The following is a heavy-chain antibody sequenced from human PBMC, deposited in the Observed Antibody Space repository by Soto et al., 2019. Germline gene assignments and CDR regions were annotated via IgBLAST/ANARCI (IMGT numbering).Heavy chain of an antibody. CDR1: GYSFTSYW. D-gene: IGHD7-27*01. CDR3: ARLGLGPRAQYYFDY. V-gene: IGHV5-51*01. J-gene: IGHJ4*02. CDR2: IYPGDSDT. Sequence: LGESLKISCKGSGYSFTSYWIGWVRQMPGKGLEWMGIIYPGDSDTRYSPSFQGQVTISADKSISTAYLQWSSLKASDTAMYYCARLGLGPRAQYYFDYWGQGTLVTVSS.